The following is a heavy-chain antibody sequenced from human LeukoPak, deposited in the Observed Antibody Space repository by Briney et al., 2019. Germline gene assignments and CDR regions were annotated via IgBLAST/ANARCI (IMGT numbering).Heavy chain of an antibody. CDR3: ARDFYQI. J-gene: IGHJ4*02. CDR1: VGSISSGSYY. D-gene: IGHD3-16*02. V-gene: IGHV4-61*02. Sequence: PSETLSLTCTVSVGSISSGSYYWSWIRQPAGKGLEWIGRIYTSGSTNYNPSLKSRVTISVDTSKNQFSLKLSSVTAADTAVYYCARDFYQIWGQGTLVTVSS. CDR2: IYTSGST.